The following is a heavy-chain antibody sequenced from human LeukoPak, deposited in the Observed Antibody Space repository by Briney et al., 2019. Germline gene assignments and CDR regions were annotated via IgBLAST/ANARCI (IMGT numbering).Heavy chain of an antibody. Sequence: GGSLRLSCAASGFTFSSYAMHWVRQAPGKGLEWVAVISYDGSNKYYADSVKGRFTISRDNSNNTLFLQMNSLRVEDTAVYYCAKTAGDGWYEDYWGQGTLVTVSS. D-gene: IGHD6-19*01. CDR1: GFTFSSYA. CDR2: ISYDGSNK. V-gene: IGHV3-30-3*02. J-gene: IGHJ4*02. CDR3: AKTAGDGWYEDY.